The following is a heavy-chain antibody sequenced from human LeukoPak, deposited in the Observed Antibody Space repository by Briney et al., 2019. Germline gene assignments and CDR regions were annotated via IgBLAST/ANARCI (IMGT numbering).Heavy chain of an antibody. CDR3: ATLARFAFDI. D-gene: IGHD5-12*01. CDR2: IYSGGST. CDR1: GLTVSSKD. Sequence: GGSLRLSCAASGLTVSSKDMSWVRQAPGKGLEWVSVIYSGGSTYYADSVKGRFTISGDNSKNTLYLQMNSLRAEDTAVYYCATLARFAFDIWGQGTMVTVSS. J-gene: IGHJ3*02. V-gene: IGHV3-53*01.